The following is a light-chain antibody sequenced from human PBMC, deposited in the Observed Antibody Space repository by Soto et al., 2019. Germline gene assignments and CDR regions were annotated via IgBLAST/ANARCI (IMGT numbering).Light chain of an antibody. CDR2: DVS. CDR3: CYAGSYSYV. Sequence: QSALTQPHSVSGSPGQSVTISCTGTSSDVGGYNHVSWYQQHPGKAPKLMIYDVSKRPSGVPDRFSGSKSGNTASLTISGLQAEDEADYYCCYAGSYSYVFGTGTKVTVL. J-gene: IGLJ1*01. V-gene: IGLV2-11*01. CDR1: SSDVGGYNH.